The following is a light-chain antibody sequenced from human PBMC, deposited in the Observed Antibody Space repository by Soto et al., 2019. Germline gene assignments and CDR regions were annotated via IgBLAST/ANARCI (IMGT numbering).Light chain of an antibody. CDR1: QSVGSN. CDR3: QQYGSSPGT. Sequence: EIVLTQSPATMSVSPGERATLSCRASQSVGSNLAWYQHRPGQAPRLLISGASTRATVPARFSGSGSGTDFTLTISRLEPEDFAVYYCQQYGSSPGTFGGGTKVDIK. J-gene: IGKJ4*01. V-gene: IGKV3-20*01. CDR2: GAS.